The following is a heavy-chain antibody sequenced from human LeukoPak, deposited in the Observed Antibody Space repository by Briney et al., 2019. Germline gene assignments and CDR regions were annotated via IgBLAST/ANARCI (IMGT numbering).Heavy chain of an antibody. CDR1: GYSFSSHW. CDR3: ARHSSYYYDSRRGSPHWFDP. Sequence: GESLKISCKGSGYSFSSHWIGWVRQMPGKGLEWMGIIYPDDSDTRYSPSLQGQVTISADKSISTAYLQWSSLKASDTAMYYCARHSSYYYDSRRGSPHWFDPWGQGTLVTVSS. V-gene: IGHV5-51*01. D-gene: IGHD3-22*01. CDR2: IYPDDSDT. J-gene: IGHJ5*02.